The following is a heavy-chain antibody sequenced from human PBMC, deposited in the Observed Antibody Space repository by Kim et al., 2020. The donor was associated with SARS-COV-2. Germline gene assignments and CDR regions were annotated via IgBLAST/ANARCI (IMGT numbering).Heavy chain of an antibody. CDR3: ASIGGDYDFWSGYQDA. V-gene: IGHV4-39*01. Sequence: SETLSLTCTVSGGSISSRNYYWGWVRQPPGKGLEWIGSIYYSGSTYYNPSLKSRVTISVDTSKNQFSLKLSSVTAADTALYYCASIGGDYDFWSGYQDA. CDR1: GGSISSRNYY. CDR2: IYYSGST. J-gene: IGHJ3*01. D-gene: IGHD3-3*01.